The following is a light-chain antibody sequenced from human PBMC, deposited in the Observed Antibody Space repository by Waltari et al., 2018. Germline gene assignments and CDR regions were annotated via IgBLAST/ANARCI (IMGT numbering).Light chain of an antibody. CDR1: SSDVGSYNF. V-gene: IGLV2-23*01. CDR2: EDI. J-gene: IGLJ1*01. CDR3: CSYAGSSTYV. Sequence: QSALTQPASVSGSPGQSITISCTGTSSDVGSYNFVAVYQQNPGKAPNLMIYEDIKRPSAVCNRFSGSKSGNTASLTISGLQAEDESDYYCCSYAGSSTYVFGTGTKVTVL.